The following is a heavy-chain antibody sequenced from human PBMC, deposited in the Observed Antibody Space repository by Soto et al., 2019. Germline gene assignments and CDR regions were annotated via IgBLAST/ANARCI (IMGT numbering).Heavy chain of an antibody. Sequence: QVQLVESGGGVVQPGRSLRLSCAASGFTLRDYALHWVRQAPGKGLEWVAVISFDEVNKFYVESVKGRFTILRDNSNNSVFWQRISITVQETAIYFCARKPTTTYILGARVDLWGQGQMVTVSS. CDR1: GFTLRDYA. V-gene: IGHV3-30-3*01. CDR3: ARKPTTTYILGARVDL. CDR2: ISFDEVNK. J-gene: IGHJ3*01. D-gene: IGHD1-1*01.